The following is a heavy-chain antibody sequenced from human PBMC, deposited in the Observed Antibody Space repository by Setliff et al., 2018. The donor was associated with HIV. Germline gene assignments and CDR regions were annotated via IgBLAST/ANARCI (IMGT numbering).Heavy chain of an antibody. D-gene: IGHD3-22*01. J-gene: IGHJ3*02. CDR3: ARVNYYDSSGLEIAFDI. Sequence: GGSLRLSCTASGFIFSSYSMHWVRQAPGKGLEWVSGISWNSGSTGYADSVKGRFTISRDNAKNSLYLQMNSLRAEDTALYHCARVNYYDSSGLEIAFDIWGQGTMVTVSS. CDR2: ISWNSGST. V-gene: IGHV3-20*01. CDR1: GFIFSSYS.